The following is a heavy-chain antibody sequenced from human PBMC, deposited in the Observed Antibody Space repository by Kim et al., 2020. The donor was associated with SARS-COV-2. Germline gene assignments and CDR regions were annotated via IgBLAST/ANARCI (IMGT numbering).Heavy chain of an antibody. D-gene: IGHD3-22*01. Sequence: ASVKVSCKASGYTFTSYGISWVRQAPGQGLEWMGWISAYNGNTNYAQKLQGRVTMTTDTSTSTAYMELRSLRSDDTAVYYCASSYYYDSSGYNNFDYWGQGTLVTVSS. CDR1: GYTFTSYG. CDR2: ISAYNGNT. CDR3: ASSYYYDSSGYNNFDY. J-gene: IGHJ4*02. V-gene: IGHV1-18*01.